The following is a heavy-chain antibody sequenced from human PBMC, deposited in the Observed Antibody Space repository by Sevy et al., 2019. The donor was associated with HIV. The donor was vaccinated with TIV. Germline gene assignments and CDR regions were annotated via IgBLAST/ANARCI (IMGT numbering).Heavy chain of an antibody. CDR2: IYHSGST. V-gene: IGHV4-4*02. J-gene: IGHJ4*02. D-gene: IGHD5-18*01. Sequence: SETLSLTCAVSGGSISSSNWWSWVRQPPGKGLEWIGEIYHSGSTNYNPSLKSRVTISVDKSKNQFSLKLSSVTAADTAVYYCARDRRLYSYAIDYCGQGTLVTVSS. CDR1: GGSISSSNW. CDR3: ARDRRLYSYAIDY.